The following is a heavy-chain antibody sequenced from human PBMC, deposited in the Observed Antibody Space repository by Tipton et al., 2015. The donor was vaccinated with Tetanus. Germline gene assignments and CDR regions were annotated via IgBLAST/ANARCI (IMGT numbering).Heavy chain of an antibody. Sequence: TLSLTCTVSGGSISSYYWSWIRQPAGKGLEWIGRIYTSGSTNYNPSLKSRVTMSVDTSKNQFSLKLSSVTAADTAVYYCARSGGNSVPYYFDYWGQGTLVTVSS. CDR3: ARSGGNSVPYYFDY. CDR1: GGSISSYY. CDR2: IYTSGST. D-gene: IGHD4-23*01. V-gene: IGHV4-4*07. J-gene: IGHJ4*02.